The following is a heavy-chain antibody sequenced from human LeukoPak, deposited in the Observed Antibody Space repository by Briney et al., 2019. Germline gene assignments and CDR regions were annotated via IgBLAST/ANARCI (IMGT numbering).Heavy chain of an antibody. CDR3: ARAMNTVSFFDY. Sequence: GGSLRLSCAASGFTFSNYAMSWVRQAPGKGPEWVSSITSSGGDSYYADSLKGRFTISRDNSRNTVYLQMNSLRAEDTAVYYCARAMNTVSFFDYWGQGTLVTVSS. D-gene: IGHD4-17*01. CDR2: ITSSGGDS. J-gene: IGHJ4*02. V-gene: IGHV3-23*01. CDR1: GFTFSNYA.